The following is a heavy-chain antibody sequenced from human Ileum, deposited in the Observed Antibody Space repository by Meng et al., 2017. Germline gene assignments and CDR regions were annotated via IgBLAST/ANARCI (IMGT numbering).Heavy chain of an antibody. CDR3: VRDGSSSSGGTL. Sequence: QVHLKESGPGLVKPSETLSLTCQVSRGSISNYYGSWIRQPAGKGLEWIGRTYASVSTNYNPSLRTRITMSVDTSKSQFSLKLTSITAADTAVYYCVRDGSSSSGGTLWGRGTLVTVSS. CDR2: TYASVST. D-gene: IGHD2-2*01. CDR1: RGSISNYY. J-gene: IGHJ2*01. V-gene: IGHV4-4*07.